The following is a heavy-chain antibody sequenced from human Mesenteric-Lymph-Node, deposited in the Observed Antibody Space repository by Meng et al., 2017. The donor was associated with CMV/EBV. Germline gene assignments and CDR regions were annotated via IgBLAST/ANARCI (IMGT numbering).Heavy chain of an antibody. V-gene: IGHV4-61*01. CDR1: GGSVSSGSYY. D-gene: IGHD5-18*01. CDR3: ARATPGYSYGPLDY. J-gene: IGHJ4*02. CDR2: VYFTGST. Sequence: SETLSLTCTVSGGSVSSGSYYWSWIRQAPGKGLEWIGHVYFTGSTNCKPSLKSRVAISVDTSKNQFSLKLSSVTAADTAVYYCARATPGYSYGPLDYWGQGTLVTVSS.